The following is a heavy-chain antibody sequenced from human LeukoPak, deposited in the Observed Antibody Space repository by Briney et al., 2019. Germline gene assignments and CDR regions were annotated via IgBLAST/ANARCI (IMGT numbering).Heavy chain of an antibody. Sequence: GESLKISCKGSGYSFTSYWIGWVRQMPGKGLEWMGIIYPGDSDTTYSPSFQGQVTISADKSISIVYLQWSSLKASDTAMYYCARRRLTSSGCLDYWGQGTLVTVSS. V-gene: IGHV5-51*01. J-gene: IGHJ4*02. CDR2: IYPGDSDT. CDR3: ARRRLTSSGCLDY. CDR1: GYSFTSYW. D-gene: IGHD6-19*01.